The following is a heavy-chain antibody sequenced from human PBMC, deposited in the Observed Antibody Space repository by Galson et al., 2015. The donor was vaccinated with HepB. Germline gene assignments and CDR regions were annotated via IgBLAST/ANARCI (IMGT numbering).Heavy chain of an antibody. D-gene: IGHD3-10*01. CDR2: ISYDGSNK. CDR3: ARDQEITMVRGVSPGPDAFDI. V-gene: IGHV3-30*04. Sequence: SLRLSCAASGFTFSSYAMHWVRQAPGKGLEWVAVISYDGSNKYYADSVKGRFTISRDNSKNTLYLQMNSLRAEDTAVYYCARDQEITMVRGVSPGPDAFDIWGQGTMVTVSS. J-gene: IGHJ3*02. CDR1: GFTFSSYA.